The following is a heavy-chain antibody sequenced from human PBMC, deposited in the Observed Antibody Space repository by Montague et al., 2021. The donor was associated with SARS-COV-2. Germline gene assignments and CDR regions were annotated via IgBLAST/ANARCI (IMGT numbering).Heavy chain of an antibody. CDR3: ARGSVFRYYDFLTGSRSYFDY. D-gene: IGHD3-9*01. V-gene: IGHV4-31*03. CDR1: GYSINSNYY. CDR2: IYHTGST. Sequence: TLSLTCTVSGYSINSNYYWSWIRQHPGKGLEWIGYIYHTGSTHYNPSLKSRVTISKETSKNHFSLNLSSVTAADSAVYYCARGSVFRYYDFLTGSRSYFDYWGQGTLVTVSS. J-gene: IGHJ4*02.